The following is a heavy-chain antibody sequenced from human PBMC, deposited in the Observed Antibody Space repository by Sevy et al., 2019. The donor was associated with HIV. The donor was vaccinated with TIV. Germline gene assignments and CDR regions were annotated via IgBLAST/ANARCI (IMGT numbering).Heavy chain of an antibody. CDR1: GFIFSNAW. CDR3: ATGSYYFDY. Sequence: GGSLRLSCTTSGFIFSNAWMNWVRQAPGKGLEWVGRIKSKYDGGTTDYAAPVKGRCTVSRDDSKNTVYLQMNSLKAEDTAMYYCATGSYYFDYWGQGTLVTVSS. CDR2: IKSKYDGGTT. J-gene: IGHJ4*02. V-gene: IGHV3-15*07. D-gene: IGHD3-10*01.